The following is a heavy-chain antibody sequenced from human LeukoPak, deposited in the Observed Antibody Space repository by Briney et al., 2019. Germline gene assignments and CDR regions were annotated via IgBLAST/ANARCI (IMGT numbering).Heavy chain of an antibody. J-gene: IGHJ4*02. V-gene: IGHV1-2*02. CDR1: GYTFTGYY. Sequence: ASVKVSCTASGYTFTGYYMHWVRQAPGQGLKWMGWINPNSGGTNYAQKFQGRVTITRDTSISTAYMELSRLRSDDTAVYYCARGYGDYGNYWGQGTLVTVSS. CDR3: ARGYGDYGNY. CDR2: INPNSGGT. D-gene: IGHD4-17*01.